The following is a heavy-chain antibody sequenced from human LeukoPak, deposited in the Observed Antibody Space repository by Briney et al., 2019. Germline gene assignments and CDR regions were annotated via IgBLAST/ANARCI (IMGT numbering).Heavy chain of an antibody. J-gene: IGHJ6*03. Sequence: GGSLRLSCAASGFTFSDAWMSWVRQAPGKGLEWVGHIKSEADGGTINYAAPVKGRFTILRDDSKNMLNLQMNSLKTEDTAVYYCSTAHYYYYFHMDVWGKGTTVTVSS. CDR2: IKSEADGGTI. V-gene: IGHV3-15*01. CDR1: GFTFSDAW. CDR3: STAHYYYYFHMDV.